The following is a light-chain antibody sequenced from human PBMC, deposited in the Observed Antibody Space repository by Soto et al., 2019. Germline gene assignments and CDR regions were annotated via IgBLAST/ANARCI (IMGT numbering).Light chain of an antibody. V-gene: IGLV2-11*01. CDR1: SSDVGGYNY. Sequence: QSALTQPRSVSGSPGQSVTISCTGTSSDVGGYNYVSWYQQHPGKAPKLMIYDVSKRPSGVPDPFSGSKSGNTASLTISGLQAEDEADYYCCSYAGSYTWVFGGGTKLTV. J-gene: IGLJ3*02. CDR2: DVS. CDR3: CSYAGSYTWV.